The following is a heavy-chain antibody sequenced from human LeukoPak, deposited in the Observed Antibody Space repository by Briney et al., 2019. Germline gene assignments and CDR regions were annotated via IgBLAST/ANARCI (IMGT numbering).Heavy chain of an antibody. Sequence: PGGSLRLSCAAPGFTLSNYWMSWVRQAPGKGLEWVANINQDGSEKYYVDSVKGRFTISRDNAKNSLYLQMNSLRAEDTAVYYCAKVPLITMIGLVYFQRWGQGTLVTVSS. CDR3: AKVPLITMIGLVYFQR. CDR1: GFTLSNYW. CDR2: INQDGSEK. J-gene: IGHJ1*01. V-gene: IGHV3-7*01. D-gene: IGHD3-22*01.